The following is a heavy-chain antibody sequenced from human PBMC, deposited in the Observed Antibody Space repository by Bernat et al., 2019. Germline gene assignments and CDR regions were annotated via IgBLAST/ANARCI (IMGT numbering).Heavy chain of an antibody. CDR2: IKSKSNGATT. CDR1: GFTFSETW. CDR3: TTVDDFWGDYRTTAGY. V-gene: IGHV3-15*01. D-gene: IGHD3-3*01. J-gene: IGHJ4*02. Sequence: EVQLVESGGGLIKPGGSLRLSCAASGFTFSETWMSWVRQAPGKGLEWVGRIKSKSNGATTDYAAPVKGRFTISRDDSKNTLHLQMNSRKTDDTAVYYCTTVDDFWGDYRTTAGYWGQGTLVTVS.